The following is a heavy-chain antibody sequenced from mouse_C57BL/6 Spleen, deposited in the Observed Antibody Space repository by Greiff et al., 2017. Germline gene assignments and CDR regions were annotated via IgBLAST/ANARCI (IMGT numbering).Heavy chain of an antibody. CDR2: IWRGGST. V-gene: IGHV2-5*01. Sequence: QVQLQQSGPGLVQPSQSLSITCTVSGFSLTSYGVHWVRQSPGKGLEWLGVIWRGGSTDYNAPFMSSLSITKDNSKSQVFFKMNSLQADDTAIYYCAKKLDDGYYVGFAYWGQGTLVTVSA. CDR3: AKKLDDGYYVGFAY. D-gene: IGHD2-3*01. J-gene: IGHJ3*01. CDR1: GFSLTSYG.